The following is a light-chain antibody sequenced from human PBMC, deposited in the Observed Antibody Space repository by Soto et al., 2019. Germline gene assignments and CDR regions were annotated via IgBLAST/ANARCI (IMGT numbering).Light chain of an antibody. J-gene: IGKJ4*01. Sequence: EIVLTQSPATLSLSPGERATLSCRASQSVGCNLAWYQHKPGRTPRLLIYDASKRATGIPARFSGSGSGTDFTLTISSLEPEDFAVYYCHQRYMWPLPFGGGTKVEI. CDR2: DAS. V-gene: IGKV3-11*01. CDR1: QSVGCN. CDR3: HQRYMWPLP.